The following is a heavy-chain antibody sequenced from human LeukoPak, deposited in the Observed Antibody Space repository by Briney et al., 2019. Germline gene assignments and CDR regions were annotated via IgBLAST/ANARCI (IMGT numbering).Heavy chain of an antibody. Sequence: GGSLRLSCAASGFTFSDYYMSWIRQAPGKGVEWGSYISSSGTTIYYADSVKGRFTISRDNAKNSLYLQMNSLRAEDTAVYYCARERYDYVWGSYRYFFDYWGQGTLVTVSS. D-gene: IGHD3-16*02. CDR3: ARERYDYVWGSYRYFFDY. J-gene: IGHJ4*02. CDR1: GFTFSDYY. V-gene: IGHV3-11*01. CDR2: ISSSGTTI.